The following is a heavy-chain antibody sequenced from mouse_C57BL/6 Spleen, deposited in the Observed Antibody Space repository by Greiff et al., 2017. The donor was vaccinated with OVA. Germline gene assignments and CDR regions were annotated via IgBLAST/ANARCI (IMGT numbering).Heavy chain of an antibody. CDR3: ARGGNYGSSYYAMDY. CDR1: GYTFTSYW. V-gene: IGHV1-64*01. Sequence: QVQLQQPGAELVKPGASVKLSCKASGYTFTSYWMHWVKQRPGQGLEWIGMIHPNSGSTNYNEKFKSKATLTVDKSSSTAYMQLSSLKSEDTAVYYCARGGNYGSSYYAMDYWGQGTSVTVSS. CDR2: IHPNSGST. J-gene: IGHJ4*01. D-gene: IGHD1-1*01.